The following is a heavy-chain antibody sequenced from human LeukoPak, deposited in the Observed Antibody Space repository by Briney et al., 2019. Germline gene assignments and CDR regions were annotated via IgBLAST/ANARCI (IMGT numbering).Heavy chain of an antibody. CDR3: AKDRDAGATELGW. J-gene: IGHJ4*02. V-gene: IGHV3-23*01. Sequence: ETLSLTCAVYGGSFSGYYWSWVRQAPGKGLEWVSAISGSGGSTYYADSVKGRFTISRDNSKNTLYLQMNSLRAEDTAVYYCAKDRDAGATELGWWGQGTLVTVSS. D-gene: IGHD1-26*01. CDR2: ISGSGGST. CDR1: GGSFSGYY.